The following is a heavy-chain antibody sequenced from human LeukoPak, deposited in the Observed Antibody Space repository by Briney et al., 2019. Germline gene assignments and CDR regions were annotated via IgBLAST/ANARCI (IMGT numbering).Heavy chain of an antibody. D-gene: IGHD3-10*01. CDR3: ARTLGLLNWFDP. CDR1: GFTFSSYE. Sequence: GGSLRLSCAASGFTFSSYEMNWVRQAPGKGLEWVSYISSSGSTIYYADSVKGRFTISRDNAKNSLYLQMNSLGAEDTAVYYCARTLGLLNWFDPWGQGTLVTVSS. J-gene: IGHJ5*02. CDR2: ISSSGSTI. V-gene: IGHV3-48*03.